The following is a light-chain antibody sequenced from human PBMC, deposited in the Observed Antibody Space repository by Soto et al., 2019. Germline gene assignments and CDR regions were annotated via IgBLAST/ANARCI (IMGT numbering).Light chain of an antibody. V-gene: IGKV3-20*01. J-gene: IGKJ1*01. CDR2: GAS. Sequence: EIVLTQSPGTLSLSPGERATLSCRASQSVSSSYLAWYQQKPGQAPRLLMYGASSRATGIPDRFSGSGSGTDFTLTISRLEPEDFEVYYWQQYGSPPPATFGQGTKVEIK. CDR3: QQYGSPPPAT. CDR1: QSVSSSY.